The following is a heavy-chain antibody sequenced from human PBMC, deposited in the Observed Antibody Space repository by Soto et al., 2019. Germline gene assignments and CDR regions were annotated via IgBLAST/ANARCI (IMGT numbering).Heavy chain of an antibody. V-gene: IGHV3-48*02. D-gene: IGHD6-25*01. CDR2: ISAGSSTI. Sequence: EVQLVESGGGLVQPGGSLRLSCAASGFTFSSFSMNWVRQAPGKGLEWVSYISAGSSTIYYADSVKGRFTISRDNANNSLYLQMNSLRDEETAVYYCARQRLSVSYSLPPYWGQGNLVNVSS. J-gene: IGHJ4*02. CDR1: GFTFSSFS. CDR3: ARQRLSVSYSLPPY.